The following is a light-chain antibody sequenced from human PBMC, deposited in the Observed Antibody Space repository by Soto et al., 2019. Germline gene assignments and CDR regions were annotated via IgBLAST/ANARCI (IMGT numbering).Light chain of an antibody. CDR1: QSVSSSY. Sequence: EIVLTQSPGTLSLSPGERATLSCRASQSVSSSYLAWYQHKSGQSPRLLIYAASSRATGIPDRFSGSGSGTDFTLTISRLEPEDFAAYYCQQYGTSPLTFGQGTRLEIK. CDR2: AAS. V-gene: IGKV3-20*01. J-gene: IGKJ5*01. CDR3: QQYGTSPLT.